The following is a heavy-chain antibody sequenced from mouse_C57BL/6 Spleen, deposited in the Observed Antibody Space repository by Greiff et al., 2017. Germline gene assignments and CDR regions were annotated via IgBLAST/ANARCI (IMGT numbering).Heavy chain of an antibody. Sequence: QVQLKESGAELVRPGASVTLSCKASGYTFTDYEMHWVKQTPVHGLEWIGAIDPETGGTAYNQKFKGKAILTADKSSSTAYMELRSLTSEDSAVYYCTRLTAQASYWGQGTTLTVSS. CDR1: GYTFTDYE. J-gene: IGHJ2*01. CDR2: IDPETGGT. CDR3: TRLTAQASY. V-gene: IGHV1-15*01. D-gene: IGHD3-2*02.